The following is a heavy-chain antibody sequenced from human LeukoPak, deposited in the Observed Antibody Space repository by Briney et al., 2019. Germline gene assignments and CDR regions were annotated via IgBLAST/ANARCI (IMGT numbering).Heavy chain of an antibody. CDR2: IIPIFGTA. CDR3: ARGMKQQLWAFDY. V-gene: IGHV1-69*13. Sequence: GASVKVSCKASGGTFSSYAISWGRQAPGQGLEWMGGIIPIFGTANYAQKFQGRVTITADESTSTAYMELSSLRSEDTAVYYCARGMKQQLWAFDYWGQGTLVTVSS. D-gene: IGHD6-13*01. J-gene: IGHJ4*02. CDR1: GGTFSSYA.